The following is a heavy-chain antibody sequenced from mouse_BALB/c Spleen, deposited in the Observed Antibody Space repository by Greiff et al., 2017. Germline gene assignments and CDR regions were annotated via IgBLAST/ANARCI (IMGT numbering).Heavy chain of an antibody. V-gene: IGHV1S137*01. D-gene: IGHD3-1*01. Sequence: QVQLQQSGAELVRPGVSVKISCKGSGYTFTDYAMHWVKQSHAKSLEWIGVISTYYGDASYNQKFKGKATMTVDKSSSTAYMELARLTSEDSAIYYCARWGGAFDYWGQGTTLTVSS. J-gene: IGHJ2*01. CDR2: ISTYYGDA. CDR3: ARWGGAFDY. CDR1: GYTFTDYA.